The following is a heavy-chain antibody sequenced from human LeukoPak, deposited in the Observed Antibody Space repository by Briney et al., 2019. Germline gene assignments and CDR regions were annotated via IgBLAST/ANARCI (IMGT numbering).Heavy chain of an antibody. CDR1: GFTFSSYW. V-gene: IGHV3-74*01. D-gene: IGHD5-12*01. CDR2: LKDGGTTT. Sequence: GGSLRLSCAASGFTFSSYWIHWVRQVPGKGLEWVSRLKDGGTTTDYADSVKGRFTISRDDAKNTLYLQVNSLRAEDTAVYYCTTIRPGYWGQGTLVTVSP. CDR3: TTIRPGY. J-gene: IGHJ4*02.